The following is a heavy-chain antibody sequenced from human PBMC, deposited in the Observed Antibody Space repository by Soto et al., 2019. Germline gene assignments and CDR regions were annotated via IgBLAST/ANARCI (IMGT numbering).Heavy chain of an antibody. D-gene: IGHD3-9*01. J-gene: IGHJ4*02. CDR3: ARGLRYFAPGFL. CDR2: INSDGSST. Sequence: GGSLRLSCAASGFTFSSYWMHWVRQAPGKGLVWVSRINSDGSSTSYADSVKGRFIISRDNAKNTLYLQMNSLRAEDTAVYYCARGLRYFAPGFLWGQGTLVTVSS. V-gene: IGHV3-74*01. CDR1: GFTFSSYW.